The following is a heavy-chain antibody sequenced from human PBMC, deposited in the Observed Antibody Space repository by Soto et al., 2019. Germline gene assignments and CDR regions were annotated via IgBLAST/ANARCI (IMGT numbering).Heavy chain of an antibody. Sequence: SETLCLTCSVSGGSIGGYDGGWIRQPPGKGLEWIGSIYYSGSTYYNPSLKSRVTISVDTSKNQFSLKLNSVTPEDAAVYYCANDPGYSLDYWGQGTQVTVSS. CDR1: GGSIGGYD. J-gene: IGHJ4*02. CDR2: IYYSGST. V-gene: IGHV4-39*01. D-gene: IGHD5-18*01. CDR3: ANDPGYSLDY.